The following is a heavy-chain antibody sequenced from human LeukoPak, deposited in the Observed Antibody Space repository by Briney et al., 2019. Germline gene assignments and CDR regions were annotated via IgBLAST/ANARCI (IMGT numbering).Heavy chain of an antibody. CDR3: AKDIGAYSYGYFDY. CDR2: ISWNSGSI. V-gene: IGHV3-9*01. D-gene: IGHD5-18*01. J-gene: IGHJ4*02. CDR1: GFTFSSYA. Sequence: GGSLRLSCAASGFTFSSYAMSWVRQAPGKGLEWVSGISWNSGSIGYADSVKGRFTISRDNAKNSLYLQMNSLRAEDTALYYCAKDIGAYSYGYFDYWGQGTLVTVSS.